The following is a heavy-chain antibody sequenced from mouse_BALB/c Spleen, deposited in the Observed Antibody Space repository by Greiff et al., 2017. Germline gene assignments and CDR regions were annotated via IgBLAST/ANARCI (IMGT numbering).Heavy chain of an antibody. J-gene: IGHJ4*01. CDR2: IDPYDSET. Sequence: QVHVKQPGAELVRPGASVKLSCKASGYTFTSYWMNWVKQRPEQGLEWIGRIDPYDSETHYNQKFKDKAILTVDKSSSTAYMQLSSLTSEDSAVYYCARGKLRPGAMDYWGQGTSVTVSS. V-gene: IGHV1-52*01. CDR1: GYTFTSYW. D-gene: IGHD1-2*01. CDR3: ARGKLRPGAMDY.